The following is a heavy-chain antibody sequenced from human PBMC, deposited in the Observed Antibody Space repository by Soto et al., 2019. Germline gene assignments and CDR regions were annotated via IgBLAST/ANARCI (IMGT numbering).Heavy chain of an antibody. D-gene: IGHD4-17*01. V-gene: IGHV4-59*01. CDR1: GISITSYY. CDR2: IYYSGSI. CDR3: ARWTTVDFDH. Sequence: SETLSLTCTVSGISITSYYWSWIRQPPGKGLEWIGSIYYSGSINYNPSLKSRATVSVDTSKNQFSLKLNSLTAADTAVYYCARWTTVDFDHWGQGTLVTVSS. J-gene: IGHJ4*02.